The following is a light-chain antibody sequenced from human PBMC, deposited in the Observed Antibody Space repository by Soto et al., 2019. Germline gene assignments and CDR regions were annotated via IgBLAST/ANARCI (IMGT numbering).Light chain of an antibody. CDR3: CSYAGSYTRV. CDR2: DVG. J-gene: IGLJ1*01. V-gene: IGLV2-11*02. CDR1: SSNIGNNY. Sequence: QSVLTQPPSVSAAPGQKVTISCSGSSSNIGNNYVCWYQQLPGTAPKLMIYDVGKRPSGVPDRFSGSKSDNTASLTISGLQAEDEADYYCCSYAGSYTRVFGTGTKLTVL.